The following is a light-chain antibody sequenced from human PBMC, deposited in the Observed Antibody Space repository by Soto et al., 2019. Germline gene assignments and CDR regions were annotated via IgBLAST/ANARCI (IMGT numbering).Light chain of an antibody. CDR1: QSVSSN. CDR2: GAS. V-gene: IGKV3-15*01. J-gene: IGKJ2*01. CDR3: QQYNNWPPHT. Sequence: EIVMTQSPATLSVSPGERATLSCRASQSVSSNLAWYQQKPGQAPRLLIYGASTRATVIPARFSGSGSGTEFTLTISSLQSEDFAVYYCQQYNNWPPHTFGQGTKLEIK.